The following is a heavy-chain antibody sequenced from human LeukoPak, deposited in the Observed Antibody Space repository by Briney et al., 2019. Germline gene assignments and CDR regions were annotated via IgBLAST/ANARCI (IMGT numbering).Heavy chain of an antibody. V-gene: IGHV3-20*04. CDR2: INWNGGST. CDR1: GFTFDDYG. J-gene: IGHJ4*02. Sequence: GGSLRLSCAASGFTFDDYGMSWVRQAPGKGLEWVSGINWNGGSTGYADSVKGRFTISRDNARNSLYLQMNSLRTEDTVLYYCASTTNYDILTGYYIWGQGTLVTVSS. CDR3: ASTTNYDILTGYYI. D-gene: IGHD3-9*01.